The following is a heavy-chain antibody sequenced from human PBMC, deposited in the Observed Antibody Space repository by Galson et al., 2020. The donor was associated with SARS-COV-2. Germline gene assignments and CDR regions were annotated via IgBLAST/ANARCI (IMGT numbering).Heavy chain of an antibody. D-gene: IGHD4-17*01. Sequence: SQTMSITCPVEAGSKAITTYFWGRIRQHAGKGLAWIGTTSYSGTTYYNPSLRRQVTISVDTSPNQFSLRLNSVTAADTSFYYCARRGGTVTTLHVGLWGRGTLVTVS. CDR1: AGSKAITTYF. J-gene: IGHJ2*01. CDR2: TSYSGTT. V-gene: IGHV4-39*01. CDR3: ARRGGTVTTLHVGL.